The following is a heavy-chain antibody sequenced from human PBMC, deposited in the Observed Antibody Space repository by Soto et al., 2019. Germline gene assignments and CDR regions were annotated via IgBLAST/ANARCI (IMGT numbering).Heavy chain of an antibody. CDR3: AKDQGVTMVRGDHPNYGMDV. CDR1: GFTFSSYG. CDR2: ISYDGSNK. Sequence: QVQLVESGGGVVQPGRSLRLSCAASGFTFSSYGMHWVRQAPGKGLEWVAVISYDGSNKYYADSVKGRFTISRDNSKNTLYLQMNSLRAEDTAVYYCAKDQGVTMVRGDHPNYGMDVWGQGTTVTVSS. D-gene: IGHD3-10*01. V-gene: IGHV3-30*18. J-gene: IGHJ6*02.